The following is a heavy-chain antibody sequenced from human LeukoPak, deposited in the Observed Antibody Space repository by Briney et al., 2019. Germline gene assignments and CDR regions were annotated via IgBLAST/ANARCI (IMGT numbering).Heavy chain of an antibody. J-gene: IGHJ3*02. CDR3: ARVGRISSMATNADAFDI. CDR1: GYSFTSYW. CDR2: IYPGDSDT. D-gene: IGHD5-24*01. V-gene: IGHV5-51*01. Sequence: GESLKISCKGSGYSFTSYWIGWVRQMPGKGLEWMGIIYPGDSDTRYSPSFQGQVTISADKSISTAYLQWSSLKASDTAMYYCARVGRISSMATNADAFDIWGQGTMVTVSS.